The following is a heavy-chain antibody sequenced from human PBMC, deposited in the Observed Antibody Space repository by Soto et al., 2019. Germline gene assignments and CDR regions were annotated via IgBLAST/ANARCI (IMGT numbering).Heavy chain of an antibody. CDR3: AREEATVTRDIDSYYGMDV. V-gene: IGHV1-69*13. Sequence: SVKVSCKASGGTFSSYAISWVRQAPGQGHEWMGGIIPIFGTANYAQKFQGRVTITADESTSTAYMELSSLRSEDTAVYYCAREEATVTRDIDSYYGMDVWGQGTTVTVSS. J-gene: IGHJ6*02. CDR2: IIPIFGTA. CDR1: GGTFSSYA. D-gene: IGHD4-4*01.